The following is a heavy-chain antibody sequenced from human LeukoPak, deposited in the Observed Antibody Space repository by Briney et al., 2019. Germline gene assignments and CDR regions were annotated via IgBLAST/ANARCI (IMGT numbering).Heavy chain of an antibody. V-gene: IGHV3-74*01. J-gene: IGHJ4*02. D-gene: IGHD3-22*01. CDR3: AKVYLVVVVSMVDY. CDR1: GFTFSSYW. Sequence: GGSLRLSCSASGFTFSSYWMHWVRQAPGKGLVWVSRINSDGSSTSYADSVKGRFTISRDNSKNTLYLQMNSLRAEDTAVYYCAKVYLVVVVSMVDYWGQGTLVTVSS. CDR2: INSDGSST.